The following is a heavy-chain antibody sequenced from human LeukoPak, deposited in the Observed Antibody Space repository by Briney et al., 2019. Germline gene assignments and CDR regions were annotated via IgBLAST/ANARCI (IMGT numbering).Heavy chain of an antibody. CDR1: GFTFSAYW. V-gene: IGHV3-74*01. CDR3: AKLYRIIIGAADY. D-gene: IGHD2/OR15-2a*01. Sequence: GGSLRLSCAASGFTFSAYWMHWVRQVPGKGLVWVSRINNDGTATFFADSVKGRFTISRDNAKNTLYLQMDSLRAEDTAMYYCAKLYRIIIGAADYWGQGTLVTVSS. J-gene: IGHJ4*02. CDR2: INNDGTAT.